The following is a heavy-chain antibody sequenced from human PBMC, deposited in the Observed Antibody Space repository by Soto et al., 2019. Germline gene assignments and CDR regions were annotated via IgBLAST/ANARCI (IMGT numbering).Heavy chain of an antibody. CDR1: GFTFSSYS. Sequence: EVQLVESGGGLVKPGGSLRLSCAASGFTFSSYSMNWVRQAPGKGLEWVSSISSSSSYIYYADSVKVRFTISRENAKNSLYLQMNRLRAEDTAVYYCAGDNIDISAVGDCLGQGTLGTVSS. CDR2: ISSSSSYI. CDR3: AGDNIDISAVGDC. V-gene: IGHV3-21*01. J-gene: IGHJ4*02. D-gene: IGHD2-15*01.